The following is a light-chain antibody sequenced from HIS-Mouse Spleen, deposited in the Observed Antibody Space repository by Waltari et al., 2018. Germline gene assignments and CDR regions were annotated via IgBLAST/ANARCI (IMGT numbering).Light chain of an antibody. V-gene: IGLV2-14*01. CDR3: QSADSSGTYYV. Sequence: QSALTQPASVSGSPGQSITISCTGTSSDVGGYNYVSWYQQHPGKAPKLMIYEVSNRPSWVSNRFSGSKSGNTASLTISGLQAEDEADYYCQSADSSGTYYVFGTGTKVTVL. CDR1: SSDVGGYNY. J-gene: IGLJ1*01. CDR2: EVS.